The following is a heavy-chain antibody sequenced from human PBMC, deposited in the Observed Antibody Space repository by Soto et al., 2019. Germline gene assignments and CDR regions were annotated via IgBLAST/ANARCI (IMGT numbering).Heavy chain of an antibody. V-gene: IGHV3-15*01. D-gene: IGHD1-1*01. CDR2: IKSKTDGGKT. J-gene: IGHJ4*02. Sequence: EVQLVESGGRLVKPGGSLRLSCAASGFSFNDAWMTWVRQSPGAGLEWVGRIKSKTDGGKTDYAAPVRGRFAISRDASKTTVYLQMNRLKTEDTAVYYCTTDPHSTGTKYWGQGTLVTVSS. CDR1: GFSFNDAW. CDR3: TTDPHSTGTKY.